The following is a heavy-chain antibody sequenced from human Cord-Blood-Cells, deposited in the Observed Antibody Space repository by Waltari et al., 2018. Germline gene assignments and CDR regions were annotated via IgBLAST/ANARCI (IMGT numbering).Heavy chain of an antibody. CDR1: GGSISSSSYY. Sequence: QLQLQESGPGLVKPSETLSLTCTVSGGSISSSSYYWGWIRQPPGKGLEWIGSIYYSGGTTYTPSRKSRVTIAVDTSKNQFSLKLSSVTAADTAVYYCARAFRYGGNSFDYWGQGTLVTVSS. CDR3: ARAFRYGGNSFDY. J-gene: IGHJ4*02. CDR2: IYYSGGT. D-gene: IGHD4-17*01. V-gene: IGHV4-39*01.